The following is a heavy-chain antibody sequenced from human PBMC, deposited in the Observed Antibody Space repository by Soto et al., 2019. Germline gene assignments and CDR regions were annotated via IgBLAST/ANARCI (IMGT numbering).Heavy chain of an antibody. D-gene: IGHD3-3*01. CDR2: IWYDGSNK. CDR1: GFTFSSYG. CDR3: AREDYDFWSGVNWFDP. J-gene: IGHJ5*02. Sequence: GGSLRLSCAASGFTFSSYGMHWVRQAPGKGLEWVAVIWYDGSNKYYADSVKGRFTISRDNSKNTLYLQMNSLRAEDTAVYYCAREDYDFWSGVNWFDPWGQGTLVTVSS. V-gene: IGHV3-33*01.